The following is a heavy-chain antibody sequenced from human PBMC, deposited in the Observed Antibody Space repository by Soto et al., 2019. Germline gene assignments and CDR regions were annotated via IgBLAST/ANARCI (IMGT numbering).Heavy chain of an antibody. CDR2: IYYSGST. V-gene: IGHV4-39*01. J-gene: IGHJ6*02. Sequence: SETLSLTCTVSGGSISSSSYYWGWIRQPPGKGLEWIGSIYYSGSTYYNPSLKSRVTISVDTSKNLFSLKLSSVAAADTAVYYCARRQYYDFWSGYFDYYYGMDVWGQGTTVT. D-gene: IGHD3-3*01. CDR1: GGSISSSSYY. CDR3: ARRQYYDFWSGYFDYYYGMDV.